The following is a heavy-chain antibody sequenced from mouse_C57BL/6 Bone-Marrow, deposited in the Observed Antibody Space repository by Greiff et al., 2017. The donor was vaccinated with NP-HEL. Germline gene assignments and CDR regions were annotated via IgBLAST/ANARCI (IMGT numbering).Heavy chain of an antibody. CDR1: GYTFTSYG. V-gene: IGHV1-81*01. Sequence: VKLQQSGAELARPGASVKLSCKASGYTFTSYGISWVKQRTGQGLEWIGEIYPRSGNTYYNEKFKGKATLTADKSSSTAYMELRSLTSEDSAVYFCAREGFITTVVAPDYWGQGTTLTVSS. CDR2: IYPRSGNT. CDR3: AREGFITTVVAPDY. J-gene: IGHJ2*01. D-gene: IGHD1-1*01.